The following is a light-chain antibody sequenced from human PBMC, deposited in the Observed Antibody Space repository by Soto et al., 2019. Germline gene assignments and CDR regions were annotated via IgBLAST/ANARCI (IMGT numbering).Light chain of an antibody. CDR2: AAS. CDR1: ETVRSN. J-gene: IGKJ1*01. V-gene: IGKV3D-15*01. Sequence: RVMTQSPDTLSVSPGERATLSCRASETVRSNLAWYQQKPGQAPRLLIYAASTRATGIPVRFIGNGSGTEFTLTISSMKSEDFAVDYCQQYNNWWTFGQGTKVDIK. CDR3: QQYNNWWT.